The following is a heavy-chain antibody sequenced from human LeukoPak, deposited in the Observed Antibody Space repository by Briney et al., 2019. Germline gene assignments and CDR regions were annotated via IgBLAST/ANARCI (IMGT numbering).Heavy chain of an antibody. CDR1: GGTFSSYA. J-gene: IGHJ6*02. CDR2: IIPIFGTA. CDR3: ARSLSIRLWGPFDKPAPSYYYYGMDV. Sequence: SVKVSCKASGGTFSSYAISWVRQAPGQGLEWMGGIIPIFGTANYAQKFQGRVTITADESTSTAYMELSSLRSEDTAVYYCARSLSIRLWGPFDKPAPSYYYYGMDVWGQGTTVTVSS. V-gene: IGHV1-69*01. D-gene: IGHD5-18*01.